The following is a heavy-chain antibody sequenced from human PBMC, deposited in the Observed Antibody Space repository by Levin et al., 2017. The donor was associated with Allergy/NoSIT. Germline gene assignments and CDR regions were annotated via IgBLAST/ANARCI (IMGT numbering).Heavy chain of an antibody. D-gene: IGHD3-10*01. V-gene: IGHV1-69*01. CDR1: GGTFSSYA. CDR2: IIPIFGTA. CDR3: ARDSTTYGSGSYEGGFDY. Sequence: KISCKASGGTFSSYAISWVRQAPGQGLEWMGGIIPIFGTANYAQKFQGRVTITADESTSTAYMELSSLRSEDTAVYYCARDSTTYGSGSYEGGFDYWGQGTLVTVSS. J-gene: IGHJ4*02.